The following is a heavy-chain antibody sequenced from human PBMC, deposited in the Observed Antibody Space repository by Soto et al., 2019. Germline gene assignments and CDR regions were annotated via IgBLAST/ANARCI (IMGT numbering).Heavy chain of an antibody. CDR2: IYYSGST. CDR3: ASGGGSFWPSNSNYFDY. J-gene: IGHJ4*02. V-gene: IGHV4-31*03. Sequence: QVQLQESGPGLVKPSQTLSLTCTVSGGSISSGGYYWSWIRQHPGKGLEWIGYIYYSGSTYYNPSLKRRVTQSVDTSKNQFSLKLSSVTAAATAVYYCASGGGSFWPSNSNYFDYWGQGTLVTVSS. D-gene: IGHD3-3*01. CDR1: GGSISSGGYY.